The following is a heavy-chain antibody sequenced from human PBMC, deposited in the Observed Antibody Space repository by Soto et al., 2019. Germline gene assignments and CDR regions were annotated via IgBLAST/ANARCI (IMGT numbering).Heavy chain of an antibody. CDR1: GYSISSGYY. D-gene: IGHD3-3*01. V-gene: IGHV4-38-2*02. CDR3: AREGYKKIFGGVIPDYYYYYGMDV. Sequence: SETLSLTCAVSGYSISSGYYWGWIRQPPGKGLEWIGSIYHSGSTYYNPSLKSRVTISVDTSKNQFSLKLSSVTAADTAVYYCAREGYKKIFGGVIPDYYYYYGMDVWGQGTTVTVSS. J-gene: IGHJ6*02. CDR2: IYHSGST.